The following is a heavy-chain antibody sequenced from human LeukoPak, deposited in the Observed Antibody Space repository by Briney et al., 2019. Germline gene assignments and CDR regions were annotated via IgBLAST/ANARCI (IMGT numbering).Heavy chain of an antibody. CDR3: AMRYCSGGSCGSVY. D-gene: IGHD2-15*01. CDR2: IRSGGGNA. J-gene: IGHJ4*02. CDR1: GFTFDNYA. V-gene: IGHV3-21*01. Sequence: GGSLRLSCAASGFTFDNYAMTWVRQAPGKGLEWVSGIRSGGGNAYYADSVKGRFTISRDNAKNSLYLQMNSLRAEDTAVYYCAMRYCSGGSCGSVYWGQGTLVTVSS.